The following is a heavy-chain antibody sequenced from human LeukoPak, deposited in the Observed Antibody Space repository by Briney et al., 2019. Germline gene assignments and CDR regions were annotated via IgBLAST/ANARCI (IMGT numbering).Heavy chain of an antibody. CDR2: IYNSGNT. Sequence: ASETLSLTCTVSGDSISSSTYYWAWIRQSPEKGLEWIGSIYNSGNTAYNPSLKSRLTMSVDTSKNQFSLKLSSVTAADTAMYYCARHFYLWDMIVDQIAAPFGYWGQGILVTVSS. J-gene: IGHJ4*02. CDR3: ARHFYLWDMIVDQIAAPFGY. V-gene: IGHV4-39*01. D-gene: IGHD3-22*01. CDR1: GDSISSSTYY.